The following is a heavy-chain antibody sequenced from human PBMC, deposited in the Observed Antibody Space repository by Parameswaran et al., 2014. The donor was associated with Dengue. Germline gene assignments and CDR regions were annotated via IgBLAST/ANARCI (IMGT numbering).Heavy chain of an antibody. J-gene: IGHJ4*02. Sequence: RWIRQPPGKGLEWIGEINHSGSTNYNPSLKSRVTISVDTSKNQFSLKLSSVTAADTAVYYCARGVPKNKRYGQPRYYFDYWGQGTLVTVSS. V-gene: IGHV4-34*01. CDR2: INHSGST. D-gene: IGHD5-24*01. CDR3: ARGVPKNKRYGQPRYYFDY.